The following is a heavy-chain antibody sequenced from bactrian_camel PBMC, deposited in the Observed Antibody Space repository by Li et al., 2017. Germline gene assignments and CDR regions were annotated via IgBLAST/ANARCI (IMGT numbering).Heavy chain of an antibody. D-gene: IGHD4*01. Sequence: HVQLVESGGGQMQAGGSLRLSCAASGFVHDDYCMGWFYQAPGKGLEWLSTVYLYGSDTFYSESVKGRFTTSKDSAKNTVYLQMYSLKPEDTAMYYCAAGAGAYYSDSSLHFSDPTYWGQGTQVTVS. CDR3: AAGAGAYYSDSSLHFSDPTY. CDR1: GFVHDDYC. CDR2: VYLYGSDT. V-gene: IGHV3-2*01. J-gene: IGHJ4*01.